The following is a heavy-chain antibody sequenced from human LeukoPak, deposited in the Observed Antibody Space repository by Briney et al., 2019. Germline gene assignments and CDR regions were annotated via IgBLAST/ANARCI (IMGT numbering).Heavy chain of an antibody. J-gene: IGHJ6*03. CDR2: INPNSGGT. Sequence: GASVKVPCKASGYTFTCYYMHWVRQAPGQGLEWMGWINPNSGGTNYAQKFQGRVTMTRDTSISTAYMELSRLRSDDTAVYYCARADSSSSVSDYYYYMDVWGKGTTVTVSS. V-gene: IGHV1-2*02. CDR3: ARADSSSSVSDYYYYMDV. CDR1: GYTFTCYY. D-gene: IGHD6-6*01.